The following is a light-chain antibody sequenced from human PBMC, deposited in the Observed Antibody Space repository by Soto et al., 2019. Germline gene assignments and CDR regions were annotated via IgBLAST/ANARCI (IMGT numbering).Light chain of an antibody. CDR1: SSDVGGYNY. CDR3: SSYTSISRNV. CDR2: DVS. Sequence: QSALTQPASVSGSPGQSITISCTGTSSDVGGYNYVSWYQQHPGKAPKLMIYDVSNRPSGVSNRFSGSKSGNTASLTISGLQAEDETDYYCSSYTSISRNVFGTGTEVTVL. J-gene: IGLJ1*01. V-gene: IGLV2-14*01.